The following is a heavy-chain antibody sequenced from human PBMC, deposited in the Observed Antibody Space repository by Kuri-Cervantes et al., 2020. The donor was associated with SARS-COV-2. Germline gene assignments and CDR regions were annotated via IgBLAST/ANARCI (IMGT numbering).Heavy chain of an antibody. CDR1: GYTFTGYY. Sequence: ASVKVSCKASGYTFTGYYMHWVRQAPGQGLEWMGGFDPEDGETIYAQKFQGRVTMTEDTSTDTAYMELSSLRSEDTAVYYCATDPRHYDFWSGYYPLGYFQHWGQGTLVTVSS. V-gene: IGHV1-24*01. J-gene: IGHJ1*01. CDR3: ATDPRHYDFWSGYYPLGYFQH. D-gene: IGHD3-3*01. CDR2: FDPEDGET.